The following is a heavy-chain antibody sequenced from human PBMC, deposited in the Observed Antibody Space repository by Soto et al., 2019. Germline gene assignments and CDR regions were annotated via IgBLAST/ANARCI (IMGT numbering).Heavy chain of an antibody. J-gene: IGHJ5*02. CDR1: GGSISSYY. Sequence: SETLSLTCTVSGGSISSYYWSWIRQPPGKGLEWIGYIYYSGSTNYNPSLKSRVTISVDTAKNQFSLKLSSVTAADTAVYYCARLLLGRFNPCYNCFAPGGRSALVTVSS. V-gene: IGHV4-59*01. D-gene: IGHD2-21*01. CDR2: IYYSGST. CDR3: ARLLLGRFNPCYNCFAP.